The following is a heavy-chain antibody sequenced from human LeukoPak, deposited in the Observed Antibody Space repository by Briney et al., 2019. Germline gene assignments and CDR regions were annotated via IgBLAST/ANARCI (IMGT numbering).Heavy chain of an antibody. Sequence: PSETLSLTCTVSGGSISSYYWSWIRQPAGKGLEWIGRIYTSGSTNYNPSLKSRVTMSVDTSKNQFSLKLSSVTAADTAVYYCARGFMFWSGYYGPFDYWGQGTLVTVSS. J-gene: IGHJ4*02. CDR1: GGSISSYY. D-gene: IGHD3-3*01. CDR2: IYTSGST. CDR3: ARGFMFWSGYYGPFDY. V-gene: IGHV4-4*07.